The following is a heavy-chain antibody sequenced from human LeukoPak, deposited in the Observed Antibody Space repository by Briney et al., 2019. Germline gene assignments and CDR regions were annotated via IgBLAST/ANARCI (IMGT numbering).Heavy chain of an antibody. V-gene: IGHV3-53*01. D-gene: IGHD2-15*01. CDR2: TYSGDTT. CDR3: AKAPVTTCRGAFCYPFDY. J-gene: IGHJ4*02. Sequence: GALRLSCAASGFIVSSNHINWVRQTPAKGLEWVSITYSGDTTYYADSVKGRFTISRDSSKNTLFLQMNRLRPEDAAVYYCAKAPVTTCRGAFCYPFDYWGLGTLVTVSS. CDR1: GFIVSSNH.